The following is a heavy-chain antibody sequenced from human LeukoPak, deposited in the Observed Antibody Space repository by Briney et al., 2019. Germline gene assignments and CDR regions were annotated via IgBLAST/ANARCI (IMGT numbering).Heavy chain of an antibody. CDR1: GFTFSDYA. J-gene: IGHJ4*02. V-gene: IGHV3-23*01. CDR3: AKRSGGTYGYFDS. CDR2: ISFTRDVT. D-gene: IGHD1-26*01. Sequence: GESLRLSCVASGFTFSDYAMSWVRQAPGKGLEWVSAISFTRDVTNYADSVKGRFTISRDNSKNTLYLQMNGLRADDTAVYYCAKRSGGTYGYFDSWGQGTLVTVSS.